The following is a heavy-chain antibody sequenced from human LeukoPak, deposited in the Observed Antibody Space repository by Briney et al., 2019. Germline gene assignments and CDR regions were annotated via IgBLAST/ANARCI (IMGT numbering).Heavy chain of an antibody. D-gene: IGHD2-8*01. CDR3: AKDTSIGRYCTNGVCSPFDY. CDR1: GFTFSSYA. J-gene: IGHJ4*02. Sequence: GGSLRLSCAASGFTFSSYAMSWVRQAPGKGLEWVSAIRDSGGSTYDADSVKGRFTISRDNSKNTLYLQMNSLRAEDTAVYYCAKDTSIGRYCTNGVCSPFDYWGQGTLVTVSS. V-gene: IGHV3-23*01. CDR2: IRDSGGST.